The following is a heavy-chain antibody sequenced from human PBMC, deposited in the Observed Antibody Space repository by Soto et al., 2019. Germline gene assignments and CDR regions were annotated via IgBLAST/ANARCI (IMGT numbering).Heavy chain of an antibody. CDR2: ISAYNGNT. J-gene: IGHJ6*03. Sequence: QVQLVQSGAEVKKPGASVKVSCKASGYTFTSYGISWVRQAPGQGLEWMGWISAYNGNTNYAQKVQGRGTMTTDTSTSTAYMELRSLRSDDTAVYYCARAPGGTGTGRGYYYYYMDVWGKGTTVTVSS. CDR3: ARAPGGTGTGRGYYYYYMDV. CDR1: GYTFTSYG. D-gene: IGHD1-1*01. V-gene: IGHV1-18*01.